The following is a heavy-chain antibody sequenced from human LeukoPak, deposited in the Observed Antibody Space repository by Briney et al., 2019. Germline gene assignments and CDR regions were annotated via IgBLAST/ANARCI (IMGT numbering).Heavy chain of an antibody. CDR2: IWHDGKNK. J-gene: IGHJ4*02. Sequence: GGSLRLSCAASGFTFRSYGMHWVRQAPGKGLEWVAVIWHDGKNKYYADSVKGRFTISRDNSKNTLYLQMDSLRAEDTAVYYCARDSGSNDPLDYWGQGTLVTVSS. CDR1: GFTFRSYG. V-gene: IGHV3-33*01. CDR3: ARDSGSNDPLDY. D-gene: IGHD2-15*01.